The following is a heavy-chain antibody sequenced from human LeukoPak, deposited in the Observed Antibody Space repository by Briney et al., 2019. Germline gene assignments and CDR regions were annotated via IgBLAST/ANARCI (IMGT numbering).Heavy chain of an antibody. CDR3: AKDFAPAFSATIFSY. D-gene: IGHD3-3*01. V-gene: IGHV3-30*02. Sequence: PGGSLRLSCVVSGLTFSEAWMTWVRQAPGKGLEWVAFIRYDGSNKYYADSVKGRFTISRDNSKNTLYVQMNSLRAEDTAVYYCAKDFAPAFSATIFSYWGQGTLVTVSS. CDR2: IRYDGSNK. CDR1: GLTFSEAW. J-gene: IGHJ4*02.